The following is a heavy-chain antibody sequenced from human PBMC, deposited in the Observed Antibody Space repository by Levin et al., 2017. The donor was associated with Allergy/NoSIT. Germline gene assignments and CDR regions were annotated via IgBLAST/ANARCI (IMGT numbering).Heavy chain of an antibody. CDR2: IYPGDSYT. CDR1: GYSFPNYW. CDR3: ARQSRYGKGDVDAFDI. Sequence: GGSLRLSCQGSGYSFPNYWIGWVRQMPGKGLEWMGIIYPGDSYTIYSPSFEGQVTMSGDKSISTAYLQWSSLRASDTAMYYCARQSRYGKGDVDAFDIWGQGTVVTVSS. V-gene: IGHV5-51*01. D-gene: IGHD3-9*01. J-gene: IGHJ3*02.